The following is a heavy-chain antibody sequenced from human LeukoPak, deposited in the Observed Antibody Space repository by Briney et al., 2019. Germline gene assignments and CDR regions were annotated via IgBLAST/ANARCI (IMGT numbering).Heavy chain of an antibody. D-gene: IGHD3-22*01. CDR1: GFTFSSYG. V-gene: IGHV3-30*02. CDR3: AKDSRSPHTYYDSSGYYVRGAFDI. CDR2: IRYDGSNK. Sequence: PGGSLRLSCAASGFTFSSYGMHWVRQAPGKGLEWVAFIRYDGSNKYYADSVKGRFTISRDNSKNTLYLHMNSLRAEDTAVYYCAKDSRSPHTYYDSSGYYVRGAFDIWGQGTMVTVSS. J-gene: IGHJ3*02.